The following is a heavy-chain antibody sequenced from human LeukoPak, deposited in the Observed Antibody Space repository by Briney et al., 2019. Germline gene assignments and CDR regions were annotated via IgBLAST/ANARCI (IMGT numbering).Heavy chain of an antibody. J-gene: IGHJ5*02. CDR3: AKDHSRYYGSGRSNWFDP. CDR1: GFTFSSYG. CDR2: ISGSGGST. V-gene: IGHV3-23*01. Sequence: GGSLRLSCAASGFTFSSYGMSWVRQAPGKGLEWASTISGSGGSTYYADSVKGRFTISRDNSKNTLYLQMNSLRAEDTAVYYCAKDHSRYYGSGRSNWFDPWGQGTLVTVSS. D-gene: IGHD3-10*01.